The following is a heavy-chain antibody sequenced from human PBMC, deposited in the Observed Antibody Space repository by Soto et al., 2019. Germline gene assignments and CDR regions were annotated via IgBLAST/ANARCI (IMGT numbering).Heavy chain of an antibody. CDR2: ISYDGSNA. J-gene: IGHJ3*01. CDR3: ARDGGGFGELLLYSYDAFDL. V-gene: IGHV3-30*14. D-gene: IGHD3-10*01. CDR1: GFSFSTYA. Sequence: QEQLVESGGGVVQPGTSLRLSCTASGFSFSTYAMYWVRQAPGKGLEWVAIISYDGSNAQYANSVKGRFTVARDNSKNRLSLQVLSLTAEDTAVYYCARDGGGFGELLLYSYDAFDLWGQGKLVTVSS.